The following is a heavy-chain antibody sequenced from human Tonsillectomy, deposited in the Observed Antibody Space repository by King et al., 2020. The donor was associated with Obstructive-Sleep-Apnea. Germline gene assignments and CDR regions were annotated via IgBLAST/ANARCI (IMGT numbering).Heavy chain of an antibody. J-gene: IGHJ6*02. Sequence: VQLVQSGAEVKKPGSSVKVSCKASGVTFSNYAISWVRQAPGQGLEWMGGIIPLLRITNYAQKFQGRVTITADRSTSTAYMELSSLRSEDTAIYYCAYRRFGENLYSSYAMDVWGQGTTVRVSS. CDR1: GVTFSNYA. CDR3: AYRRFGENLYSSYAMDV. V-gene: IGHV1-69*09. CDR2: IIPLLRIT. D-gene: IGHD3-10*01.